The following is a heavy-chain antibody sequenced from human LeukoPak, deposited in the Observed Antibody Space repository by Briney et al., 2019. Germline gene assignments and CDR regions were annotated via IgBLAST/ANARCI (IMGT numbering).Heavy chain of an antibody. J-gene: IGHJ4*02. D-gene: IGHD2-2*01. CDR2: ISYDGSNK. CDR3: GRDRGNSPAYHFDY. V-gene: IGHV3-30-3*01. CDR1: GFTFSSYA. Sequence: GGSLRLSCAASGFTFSSYAMHWVRQAPGRGLEWVAVISYDGSNKYYADSLKGRFTISRDTSKNTLYLQMNSLRAEDTAVYYCGRDRGNSPAYHFDYWGQGTLVTVSS.